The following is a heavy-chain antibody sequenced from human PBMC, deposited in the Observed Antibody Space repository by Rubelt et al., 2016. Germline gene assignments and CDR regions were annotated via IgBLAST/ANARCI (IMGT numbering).Heavy chain of an antibody. CDR3: ARTLMGATPYDYGMDV. Sequence: EVQLVESGGGLIQSGGSLRLSCAASGFTVSTNYMSWVRQAPGKGLDWVSSISSSSSYIYYADSVKGRFTISRDNAKNSLYLQMNSLRAEDTAVYYCARTLMGATPYDYGMDVWGQGTTVTVSS. V-gene: IGHV3-21*01. CDR1: GFTVSTNY. D-gene: IGHD1-26*01. CDR2: ISSSSSYI. J-gene: IGHJ6*02.